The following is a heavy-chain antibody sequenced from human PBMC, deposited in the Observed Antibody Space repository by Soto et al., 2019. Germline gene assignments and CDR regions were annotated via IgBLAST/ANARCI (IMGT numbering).Heavy chain of an antibody. CDR2: IYYSGST. V-gene: IGHV4-59*08. Sequence: SETLSLTCTVSGGSISSYYWSWIRQPPGKGLEWIGYIYYSGSTNYNPSLKSRVTISVDTSKNQFSLRLSSVTAADTAVYYCARLVGYSYGYFDYWGQGTLVTVSS. J-gene: IGHJ4*02. CDR1: GGSISSYY. D-gene: IGHD5-18*01. CDR3: ARLVGYSYGYFDY.